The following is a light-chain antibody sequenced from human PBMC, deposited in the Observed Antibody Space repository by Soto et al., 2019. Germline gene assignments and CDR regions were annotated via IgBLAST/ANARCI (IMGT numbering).Light chain of an antibody. CDR3: QQYNSYSWT. Sequence: DIQMNQSPSTLSATVGDRVTITCRSSQSMRSWLAWYQQIPVKAPKLLIYKASSLESGVPSSFIGSGSGTEFTLTVSCLQPDDFATYYCQQYNSYSWTFGQRAKV. CDR1: QSMRSW. CDR2: KAS. J-gene: IGKJ1*01. V-gene: IGKV1-5*03.